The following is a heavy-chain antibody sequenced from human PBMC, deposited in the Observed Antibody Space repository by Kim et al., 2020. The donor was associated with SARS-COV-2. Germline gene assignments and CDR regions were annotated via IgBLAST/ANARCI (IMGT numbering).Heavy chain of an antibody. J-gene: IGHJ2*01. Sequence: SETLSLTCTVSGGSISSYYWSWIRQPPGKGLEWIGYIYYSGSTNYNPSLKSRVTISVDTSKNQFSLKLSSVTAADTAVYYCARVRSQLLSWYFDLWGRGTLVTVSS. D-gene: IGHD2-2*01. CDR1: GGSISSYY. CDR3: ARVRSQLLSWYFDL. V-gene: IGHV4-59*01. CDR2: IYYSGST.